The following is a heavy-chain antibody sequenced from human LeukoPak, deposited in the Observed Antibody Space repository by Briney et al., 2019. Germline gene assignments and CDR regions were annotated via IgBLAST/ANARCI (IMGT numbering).Heavy chain of an antibody. CDR2: ISSSGSTI. D-gene: IGHD1-26*01. CDR3: ARVEWELSYYFDY. J-gene: IGHJ4*02. CDR1: GFTFSSYE. Sequence: GGSLRPSCAASGFTFSSYEMNWVRQAPGKGLEWVSYISSSGSTIYYADSVKGRFTISRDNAKNSLYLQMNSLRAEDTAVYYCARVEWELSYYFDYWGQGTLVTVSS. V-gene: IGHV3-48*03.